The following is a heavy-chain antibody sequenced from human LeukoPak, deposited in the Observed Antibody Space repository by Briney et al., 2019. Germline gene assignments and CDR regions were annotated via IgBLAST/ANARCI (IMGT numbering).Heavy chain of an antibody. J-gene: IGHJ4*02. Sequence: PSETLSLTCTVSGGSISSGSYYWSWIRQPAGTGLEWIGRIYTSGSTNYNPSLKSRVTMSVDTSKNQFSLKLSSVTAADTAVYYCARTRDYDSSGYDFDYWGQGTLVTVSS. CDR3: ARTRDYDSSGYDFDY. V-gene: IGHV4-61*02. CDR1: GGSISSGSYY. CDR2: IYTSGST. D-gene: IGHD3-22*01.